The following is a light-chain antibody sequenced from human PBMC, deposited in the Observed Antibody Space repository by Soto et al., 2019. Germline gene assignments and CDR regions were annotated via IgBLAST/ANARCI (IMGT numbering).Light chain of an antibody. CDR3: QQYGSSPYT. V-gene: IGKV3-20*01. CDR2: GAS. CDR1: QSVISSY. J-gene: IGKJ2*01. Sequence: EIVLTQSPGTLSLSPGERATLSCGASQSVISSYLAWYQQKPGQAPRLLIYGASSRATGIPDRFSGSGAVTAFTLTISRLEPEDFAVYYCQQYGSSPYTFGQGTKLEIK.